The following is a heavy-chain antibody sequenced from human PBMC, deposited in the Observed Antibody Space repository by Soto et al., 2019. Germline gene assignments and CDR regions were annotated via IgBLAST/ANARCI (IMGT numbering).Heavy chain of an antibody. CDR1: GGSISSSSYY. D-gene: IGHD3-3*01. Sequence: SETLSLTCTVSGGSISSSSYYWGWIRQPPGKGLEWIGSIYYSGSTYYNPSLKSRVTISVDTSKNQFSLKLSSVTAADTAVYYCARHHYDFWSGYPYYYGMDVWGQGTTVTVSS. CDR3: ARHHYDFWSGYPYYYGMDV. J-gene: IGHJ6*02. V-gene: IGHV4-39*01. CDR2: IYYSGST.